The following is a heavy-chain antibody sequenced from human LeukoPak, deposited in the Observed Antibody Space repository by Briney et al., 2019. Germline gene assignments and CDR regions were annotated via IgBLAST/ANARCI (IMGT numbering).Heavy chain of an antibody. Sequence: GGSLRLSCEASGFTFSDYWMSWVRQAPGKGLEWMANIQKDGSEKNYVDSVKGRFTISRDNAKGSLYLQMNNLRVEDTAVYYCARDTGIAVGRHFDYWGQGTLVTVSS. CDR1: GFTFSDYW. D-gene: IGHD6-19*01. CDR3: ARDTGIAVGRHFDY. CDR2: IQKDGSEK. V-gene: IGHV3-7*01. J-gene: IGHJ4*02.